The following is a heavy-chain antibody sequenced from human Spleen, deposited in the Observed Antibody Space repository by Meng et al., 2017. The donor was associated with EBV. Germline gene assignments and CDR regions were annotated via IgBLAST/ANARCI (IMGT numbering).Heavy chain of an antibody. CDR3: ARVARPTYNWFDP. D-gene: IGHD1-14*01. CDR2: MNPKSGNT. J-gene: IGHJ5*02. CDR1: GYTFPSYD. V-gene: IGHV1-8*01. Sequence: QVQLVQSGAEVKKPGASVKVSCKASGYTFPSYDINWVRQAAGQGLEWVGWMNPKSGNTGHAQKFQGRVTMTWNASITTAYMELYSLRSEDTAVYYCARVARPTYNWFDPWGQGTLVTVSS.